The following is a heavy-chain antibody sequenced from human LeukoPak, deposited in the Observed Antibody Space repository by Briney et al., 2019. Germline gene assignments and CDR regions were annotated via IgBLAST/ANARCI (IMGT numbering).Heavy chain of an antibody. CDR1: GFTFRSYV. D-gene: IGHD2-2*01. Sequence: GGSLRLSCAASGFTFRSYVMNWVRQAPGKGLEWVSTISGSGGSTYYSDSVKGRFTISRDNAKNTLYLQMNSLRAEDTAVYYCAREPTYCSSISCYFDYWGQGTLVTVSS. CDR3: AREPTYCSSISCYFDY. J-gene: IGHJ4*02. V-gene: IGHV3-23*01. CDR2: ISGSGGST.